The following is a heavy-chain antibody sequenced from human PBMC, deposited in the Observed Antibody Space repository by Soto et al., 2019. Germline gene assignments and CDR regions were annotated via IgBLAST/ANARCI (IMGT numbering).Heavy chain of an antibody. CDR1: GFTFSSYG. CDR3: ARDGGGILGYCSGGSCYSNYYYYYMDV. CDR2: IWYDGSNK. D-gene: IGHD2-15*01. Sequence: QVQLVESGGGVVQPGGSLRLSCAASGFTFSSYGMHWVRQAPGKGLEWVAVIWYDGSNKYYADSVKGRFTISRDNSKNTLYLQMNSLRAEDTAVYYCARDGGGILGYCSGGSCYSNYYYYYMDVWGKGTTVTVSS. J-gene: IGHJ6*03. V-gene: IGHV3-33*01.